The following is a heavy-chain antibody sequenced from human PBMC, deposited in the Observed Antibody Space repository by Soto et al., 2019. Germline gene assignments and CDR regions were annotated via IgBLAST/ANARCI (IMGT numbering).Heavy chain of an antibody. Sequence: EVQLVESGGGLVQPGRSLRLSCAASGFTFDDYAMHWVRQAPGKGLEWVSGISWNSGSIGYADSVKGRFTISRDNAKNSLYLQMNSLRAEDTALYYCAKDMSSYGRYYYYYYGMDVWGQGTTVTVSS. CDR3: AKDMSSYGRYYYYYYGMDV. V-gene: IGHV3-9*01. CDR1: GFTFDDYA. J-gene: IGHJ6*02. CDR2: ISWNSGSI. D-gene: IGHD5-18*01.